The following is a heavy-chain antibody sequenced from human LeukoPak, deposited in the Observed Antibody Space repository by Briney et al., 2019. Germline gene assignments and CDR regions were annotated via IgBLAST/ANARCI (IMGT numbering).Heavy chain of an antibody. V-gene: IGHV1-2*02. Sequence: GASVKVSCKASGYTFTGYYMHWVRQAPGQGLEWMGWFNPNSGGTNYAQKFQGRVTMTRDTSISTAYMELSRLRSDDTAVYYCARGVSYYYDSSGYYGFYWGQGTLVTVSS. J-gene: IGHJ4*02. CDR2: FNPNSGGT. D-gene: IGHD3-22*01. CDR3: ARGVSYYYDSSGYYGFY. CDR1: GYTFTGYY.